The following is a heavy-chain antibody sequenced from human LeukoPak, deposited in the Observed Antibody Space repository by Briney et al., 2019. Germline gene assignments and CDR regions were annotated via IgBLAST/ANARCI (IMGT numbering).Heavy chain of an antibody. D-gene: IGHD1-26*01. CDR1: GVSMSSSSYD. J-gene: IGHJ6*03. CDR2: MYYSGST. CDR3: ARDLRGATPGGYYYYYIDV. Sequence: SETLFLTCTVSGVSMSSSSYDWGWVRQPRGKGLEWIVRMYYSGSTYYNPSLKSRVTISVHTSKNHFSLKLSSVTAADTAVYYCARDLRGATPGGYYYYYIDVWGKETTVPVSS. V-gene: IGHV4-39*07.